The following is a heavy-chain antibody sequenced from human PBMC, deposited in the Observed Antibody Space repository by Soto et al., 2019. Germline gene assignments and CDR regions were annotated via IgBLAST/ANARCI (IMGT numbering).Heavy chain of an antibody. J-gene: IGHJ6*02. Sequence: GGSLRLSCAASGFTFSSYSMNWVRQAPGKGLEWVSSISSSSSYIYYADSVKGRFTISRDNAKNSLYLQMNSLRAEDTAVYYCARGGALWFGELFHYYGMDVWGQGTTVTVSS. CDR1: GFTFSSYS. CDR2: ISSSSSYI. CDR3: ARGGALWFGELFHYYGMDV. D-gene: IGHD3-10*01. V-gene: IGHV3-21*01.